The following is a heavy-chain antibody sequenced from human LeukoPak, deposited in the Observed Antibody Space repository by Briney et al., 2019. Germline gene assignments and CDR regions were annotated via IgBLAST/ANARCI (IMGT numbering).Heavy chain of an antibody. D-gene: IGHD3-10*01. CDR3: AKGGGSGSYGAFDI. V-gene: IGHV3-21*01. CDR1: GFTFSSYS. J-gene: IGHJ3*02. CDR2: ISSSSSYI. Sequence: GGSLRLSCAASGFTFSSYSMNWVRQAPGKGLEWVSSISSSSSYIYYADSVKGRFTISRDNAKNTLYLQMNSLRAEDTAVYYCAKGGGSGSYGAFDIWGQRTMV.